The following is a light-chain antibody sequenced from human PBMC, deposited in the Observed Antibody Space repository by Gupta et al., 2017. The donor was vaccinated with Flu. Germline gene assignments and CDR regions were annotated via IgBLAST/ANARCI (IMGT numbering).Light chain of an antibody. CDR2: DVS. V-gene: IGLV2-11*03. Sequence: GQSVAISCHGTTSDIGTYHYVSWYQQHPGKALKRRIYDVSKRPSGVPERFSGSKSAKTDYLTISGLQAEEEADYYYCSYGATVPFGGGTKLTVL. CDR3: CSYGATVP. CDR1: TSDIGTYHY. J-gene: IGLJ2*01.